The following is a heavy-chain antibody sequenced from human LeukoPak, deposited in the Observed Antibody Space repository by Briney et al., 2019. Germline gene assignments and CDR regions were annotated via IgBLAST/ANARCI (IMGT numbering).Heavy chain of an antibody. Sequence: GSLRLSCAASGFTFSDYYMSWIRQAPGEGLEWIGSIYYSGNTYYSPSLKSRVTMSIDTSRSQFSLKLSSVTAADTAVYYCAAENIAAAGTVGWFDSWGQGTLVAVSS. D-gene: IGHD6-13*01. CDR1: GFTFSDYY. CDR2: IYYSGNT. CDR3: AAENIAAAGTVGWFDS. V-gene: IGHV4-34*08. J-gene: IGHJ5*01.